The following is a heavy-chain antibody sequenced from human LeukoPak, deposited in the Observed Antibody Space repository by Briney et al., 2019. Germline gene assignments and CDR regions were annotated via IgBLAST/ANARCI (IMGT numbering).Heavy chain of an antibody. V-gene: IGHV3-48*03. CDR3: AAEENFSFDY. CDR2: IDESGSII. J-gene: IGHJ4*02. Sequence: PGGSLRLSCVASGFSLGEFEMNWVRQPPGKGLEWLSYIDESGSIIYSADSVKGRFTISRDNAKNSLYLQLDSLRVEDAGIYYCAAEENFSFDYWGQGTLVTVSS. CDR1: GFSLGEFE.